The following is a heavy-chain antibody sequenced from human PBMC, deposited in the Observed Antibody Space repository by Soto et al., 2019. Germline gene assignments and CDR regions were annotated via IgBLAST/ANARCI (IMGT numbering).Heavy chain of an antibody. V-gene: IGHV4-59*08. Sequence: SETLSLTCTVSGGSISSYYWSWIRQPPGKGLEWIGYIYYSGSTNYNPSLKSRVTISVDTSKNQFSLKLSSVTAADTAVYYCARGPGYCSSTSCYSFAYWGQGTLVTVSS. CDR3: ARGPGYCSSTSCYSFAY. D-gene: IGHD2-2*02. CDR2: IYYSGST. J-gene: IGHJ4*02. CDR1: GGSISSYY.